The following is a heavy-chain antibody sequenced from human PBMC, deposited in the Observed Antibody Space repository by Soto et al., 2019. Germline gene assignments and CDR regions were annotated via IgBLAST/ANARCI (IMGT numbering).Heavy chain of an antibody. Sequence: APGATLVHPTETLTLTCTVSGFSFSNVRMGVSWIRQPPGKALEWLVHIFSNDEKSYRTSLKSTLTISKDTSKLEFALHMTNMDPVDTATYYCARIRSMVRLVLPHSSCSIYVWSQGILVT. CDR3: ARIRSMVRLVLPHSSCSIYV. J-gene: IGHJ6*02. D-gene: IGHD3-10*01. CDR2: IFSNDEK. CDR1: GFSFSNVRMG. V-gene: IGHV2-26*01.